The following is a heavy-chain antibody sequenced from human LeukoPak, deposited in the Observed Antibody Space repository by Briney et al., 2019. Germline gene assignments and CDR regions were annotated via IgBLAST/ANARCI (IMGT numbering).Heavy chain of an antibody. CDR2: INHSGST. CDR3: ARGSALPSWTYYYDSSGYYYFDY. D-gene: IGHD3-22*01. CDR1: GGSFSGYY. V-gene: IGHV4-34*01. Sequence: SETLSLTCAVYGGSFSGYYWSWIRQPPGKGLEWIGEINHSGSTNYNPSLKSRATISVDTSKNQFSLKLSSVTAADTAVYYCARGSALPSWTYYYDSSGYYYFDYWGQGTLVTVSS. J-gene: IGHJ4*02.